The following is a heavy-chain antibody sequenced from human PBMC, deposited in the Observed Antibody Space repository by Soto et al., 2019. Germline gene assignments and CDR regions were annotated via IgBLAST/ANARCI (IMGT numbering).Heavy chain of an antibody. D-gene: IGHD7-27*01. J-gene: IGHJ3*02. CDR3: ARDREDLGVAGHDAFDI. V-gene: IGHV1-69*12. Sequence: QVQLVQSGAEVKKPGSSVKVSCKASGGTFSSYAISWVRQAPGQGLEWMGGIIPIFGTANYAQKFQGRVTITADESTSTAYMELSSLRSEDTAVYYCARDREDLGVAGHDAFDIWGQGTMVTVSS. CDR1: GGTFSSYA. CDR2: IIPIFGTA.